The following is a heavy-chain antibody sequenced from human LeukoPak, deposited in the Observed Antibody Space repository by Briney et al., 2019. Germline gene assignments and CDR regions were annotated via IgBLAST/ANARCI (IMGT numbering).Heavy chain of an antibody. CDR1: GFTFSSYS. V-gene: IGHV3-21*01. Sequence: PGGSLRLSCAASGFTFSSYSMNWVRQAPGKGLEWVSSISSSSSYTYYADSVKGRFTISRDNAQNSLYLQSKRLRAEDTAVYYCAGLGSTSCPISFDYWGEGALVTVSS. CDR2: ISSSSSYT. D-gene: IGHD2-2*01. CDR3: AGLGSTSCPISFDY. J-gene: IGHJ4*02.